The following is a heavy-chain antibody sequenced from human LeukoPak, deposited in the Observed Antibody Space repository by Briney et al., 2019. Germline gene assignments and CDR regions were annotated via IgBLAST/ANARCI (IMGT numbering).Heavy chain of an antibody. CDR3: ARGSVDIVATIHYYYGMDV. Sequence: SVKVSCKASGGTFSSYAISWVRQAPGQGLEWMGGIIPIFGTANYAQKFQGRVTITADESTSTAYMELSSLRSEDTAVYYCARGSVDIVATIHYYYGMDVWGQGTTVTVSS. D-gene: IGHD5-12*01. CDR1: GGTFSSYA. CDR2: IIPIFGTA. J-gene: IGHJ6*02. V-gene: IGHV1-69*13.